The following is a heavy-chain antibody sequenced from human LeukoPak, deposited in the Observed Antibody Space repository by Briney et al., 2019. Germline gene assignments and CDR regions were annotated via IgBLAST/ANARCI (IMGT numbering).Heavy chain of an antibody. V-gene: IGHV1-46*01. CDR3: ARAAYSSGPSPRNWFDP. D-gene: IGHD3-22*01. CDR1: GYTFTNNF. CDR2: INSSGGST. Sequence: ASVKVSCKASGYTFTNNFMHWVRQPPGQGLEWMGIINSSGGSTTYAQKFQGRVTMTRDMSTSTIYMELSSLRSEDTAVYYCARAAYSSGPSPRNWFDPWGQGTLVTVSS. J-gene: IGHJ5*02.